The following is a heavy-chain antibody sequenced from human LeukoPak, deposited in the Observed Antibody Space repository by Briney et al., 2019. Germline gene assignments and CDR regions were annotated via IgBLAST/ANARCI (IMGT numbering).Heavy chain of an antibody. Sequence: GGSLRLSRAASGFDFSSNWMHWVRHAPGQGLVWVSRIKGDGISTNYADSVKGRFTISRDIAKNTLYLQMNSLRAEDTGVYYCAKDHYWSIDYWGRGTLVTVSS. D-gene: IGHD3-3*01. V-gene: IGHV3-74*01. CDR2: IKGDGIST. CDR1: GFDFSSNW. CDR3: AKDHYWSIDY. J-gene: IGHJ4*02.